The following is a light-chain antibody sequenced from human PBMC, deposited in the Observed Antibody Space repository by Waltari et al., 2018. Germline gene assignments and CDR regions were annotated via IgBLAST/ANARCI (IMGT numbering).Light chain of an antibody. CDR1: QNINNY. V-gene: IGKV1-39*01. CDR2: AAS. CDR3: QQSSSSPWYT. J-gene: IGKJ2*01. Sequence: DIRMTQSPSSLSASVGDRVTITCRASQNINNYLNWYQQKPGKAPKLLIYAASTLQRGVPSRFSGSGSGTDFTLTISSLQPEDVATYYCQQSSSSPWYTFGQGTKLEI.